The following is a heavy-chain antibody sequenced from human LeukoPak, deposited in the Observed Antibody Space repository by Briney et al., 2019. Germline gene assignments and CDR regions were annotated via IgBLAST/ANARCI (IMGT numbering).Heavy chain of an antibody. V-gene: IGHV4-59*05. CDR1: GGSISSYY. CDR2: IYYSGST. J-gene: IGHJ4*02. D-gene: IGHD6-13*01. Sequence: SETLSLTCTVSGGSISSYYWSWIRQPPGKGLEWIGSIYYSGSTYYNPSLKSRVTISVDTSKNQFSLKLSSVTAADTAVYYCARLGIEQLVRVWGQGTLVTVSS. CDR3: ARLGIEQLVRV.